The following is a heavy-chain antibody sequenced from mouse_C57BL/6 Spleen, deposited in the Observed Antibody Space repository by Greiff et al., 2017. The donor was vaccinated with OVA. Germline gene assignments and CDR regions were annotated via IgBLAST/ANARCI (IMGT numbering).Heavy chain of an antibody. J-gene: IGHJ2*01. CDR2: IDPENGDT. V-gene: IGHV14-4*01. CDR3: TRYRSYFDY. D-gene: IGHD2-12*01. Sequence: EVQLQQSGAELVRPGASVKLSCTASGFNIKDDYMHWVKQRPEQGLEWIGWIDPENGDTEYASKFQGKATITADTSSNTAYLQLSSLTSEDTAVYYGTRYRSYFDYWGQGTTLTVSS. CDR1: GFNIKDDY.